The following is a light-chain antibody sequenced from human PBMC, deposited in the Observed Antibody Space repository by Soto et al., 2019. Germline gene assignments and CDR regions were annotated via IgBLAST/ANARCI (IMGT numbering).Light chain of an antibody. CDR3: CSYAGTYIGYV. V-gene: IGLV2-11*01. Sequence: QSVLTQPRSVSGSPGQSVTISCTGTSSDVGGYNYVSWYQQYPGKAPKLMIYDVTKRPSGVPDRFSGSKSGNTASLSISGLPAEDEADYYCCSYAGTYIGYVFGSGTKVTVL. J-gene: IGLJ1*01. CDR1: SSDVGGYNY. CDR2: DVT.